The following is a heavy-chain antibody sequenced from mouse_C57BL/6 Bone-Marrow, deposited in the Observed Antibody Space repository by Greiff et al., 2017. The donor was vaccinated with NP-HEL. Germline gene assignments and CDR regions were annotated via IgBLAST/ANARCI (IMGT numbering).Heavy chain of an antibody. CDR1: GFNIKDDY. V-gene: IGHV14-4*01. J-gene: IGHJ4*01. Sequence: VQLQQSGAELVRPGASVKLSCTASGFNIKDDYMHWVKQRPEQGLEWIGWIDPENGDTEYASKFQGKATITADTSSNTAYLQLSSLTSEDTAVYYCTTYYYAMDYWGQGTSVTVSA. CDR3: TTYYYAMDY. CDR2: IDPENGDT.